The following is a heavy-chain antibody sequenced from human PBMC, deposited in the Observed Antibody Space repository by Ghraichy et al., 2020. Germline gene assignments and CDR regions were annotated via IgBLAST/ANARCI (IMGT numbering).Heavy chain of an antibody. V-gene: IGHV4-34*01. Sequence: SETLSLTCAVYGGSFSGYYWSWIRQPPGKGLEWIGEINHSGSTNYNPSLKSRVTISVDTSKNQFSLKLSSVTAADTAVYYCARGPRVRIAAARTEYFQHWGQGTLVTVSS. D-gene: IGHD6-13*01. J-gene: IGHJ1*01. CDR1: GGSFSGYY. CDR2: INHSGST. CDR3: ARGPRVRIAAARTEYFQH.